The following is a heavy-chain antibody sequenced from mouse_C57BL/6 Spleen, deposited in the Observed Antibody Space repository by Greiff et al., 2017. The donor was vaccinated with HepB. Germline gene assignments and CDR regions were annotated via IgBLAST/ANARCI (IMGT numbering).Heavy chain of an antibody. CDR2: IWSGGST. J-gene: IGHJ4*01. D-gene: IGHD1-2*01. CDR1: GFSLTSYG. Sequence: VQLVESGPGLVQPSQSLSITCTVSGFSLTSYGVHWVRQSPGKGLEWLGVIWSGGSTDYNAAFISRLSISKDNSKSQVFFKMNSLQADDTAIYYCARKDTTAGFAMDYWGQGTSVTVSS. V-gene: IGHV2-2*01. CDR3: ARKDTTAGFAMDY.